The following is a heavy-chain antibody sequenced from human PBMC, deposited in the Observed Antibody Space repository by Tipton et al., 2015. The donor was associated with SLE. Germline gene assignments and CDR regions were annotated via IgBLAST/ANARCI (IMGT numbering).Heavy chain of an antibody. CDR1: GFTFSDYY. CDR2: ISSSSSYT. J-gene: IGHJ4*02. Sequence: SLRLSCVASGFTFSDYYMSWIRQAPGKGLEWVSYISSSSSYTNYADSVKGRFTISRDNAKNSLYLQMNSLRAEDTAVYYCARGGYYDSGPLHYWGQGTLVTVSS. V-gene: IGHV3-11*05. D-gene: IGHD3-22*01. CDR3: ARGGYYDSGPLHY.